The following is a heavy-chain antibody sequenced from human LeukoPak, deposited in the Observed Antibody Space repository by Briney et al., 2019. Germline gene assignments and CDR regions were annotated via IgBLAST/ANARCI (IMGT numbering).Heavy chain of an antibody. CDR1: GFTVSSNY. Sequence: GGSLRLSCAASGFTVSSNYMSWVRQAPGKGLEWVSAISGSGGSTYYADSVKGRFTISRDNSKNTLYLQMNSLRAEDTAVYYCAKDGVTTVTYYFDYWGQGTLVTVSS. V-gene: IGHV3-23*01. CDR2: ISGSGGST. D-gene: IGHD4-17*01. J-gene: IGHJ4*02. CDR3: AKDGVTTVTYYFDY.